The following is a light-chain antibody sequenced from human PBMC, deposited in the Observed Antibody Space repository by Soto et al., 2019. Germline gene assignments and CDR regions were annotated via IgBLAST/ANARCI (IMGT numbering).Light chain of an antibody. CDR3: GTWDNSLSAGGV. CDR2: DNN. CDR1: SSNIGNNY. J-gene: IGLJ1*01. Sequence: QSVLTQPPSVSAAPGQKVTISCSGSSSNIGNNYVSWYQQLPGTAPKLLIYDNNKRPSGIPDRFSGSKSGTSATLDITGLQTGDDADYYCGTWDNSLSAGGVFGTGTKLTVL. V-gene: IGLV1-51*01.